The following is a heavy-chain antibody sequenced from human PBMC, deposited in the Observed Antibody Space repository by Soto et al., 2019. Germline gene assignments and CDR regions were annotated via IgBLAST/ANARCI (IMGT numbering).Heavy chain of an antibody. Sequence: SETLSLTCIVSGGSIISYYWSWIRQPPGKGLEWIGHTYYSGSTNFNPSLKSRAPISVDTSTNHFSLNLSSVTAAATALYFCAGTAYTCLYRLDPWGPGTLVTVFS. CDR1: GGSIISYY. V-gene: IGHV4-59*12. J-gene: IGHJ5*02. D-gene: IGHD4-4*01. CDR2: TYYSGST. CDR3: AGTAYTCLYRLDP.